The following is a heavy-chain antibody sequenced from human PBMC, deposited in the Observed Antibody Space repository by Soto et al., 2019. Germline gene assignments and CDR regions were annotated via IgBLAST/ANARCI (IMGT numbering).Heavy chain of an antibody. CDR2: IYYSGST. Sequence: SETLSLTCTVSGGSISSGDYYWSWIRQPPGKGLEWIGYIYYSGSTYYNPSLKSRVTISVDTSKNQFSLKLSSVTAADTAVYYCARDRNYDSSGCYAFDIWGQGTMVTVS. J-gene: IGHJ3*02. V-gene: IGHV4-30-4*01. CDR1: GGSISSGDYY. CDR3: ARDRNYDSSGCYAFDI. D-gene: IGHD3-22*01.